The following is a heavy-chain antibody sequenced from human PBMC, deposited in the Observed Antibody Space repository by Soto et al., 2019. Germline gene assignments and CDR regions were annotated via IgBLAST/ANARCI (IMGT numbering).Heavy chain of an antibody. Sequence: QVQLQESGPGLVKPSQTLSLTCTVSGGSISSGGYYWSWIRQHPGKGLEWIGYIYYSGSTYYNPSLKSXXTXSAXTSKNQFSLKLSSVTAADTAVYYCARAPDSSGYDYWGQGTLVTVSS. D-gene: IGHD3-22*01. J-gene: IGHJ4*02. CDR2: IYYSGST. CDR3: ARAPDSSGYDY. V-gene: IGHV4-31*03. CDR1: GGSISSGGYY.